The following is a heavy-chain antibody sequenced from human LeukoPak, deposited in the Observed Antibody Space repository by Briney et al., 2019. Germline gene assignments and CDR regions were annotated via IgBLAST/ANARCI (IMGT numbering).Heavy chain of an antibody. D-gene: IGHD3-10*02. Sequence: GGSLRLSCAASGFTFSSYAVGWVRQAPGEGLGWVSSIRGSGGSTYYADSVKGRFTICRDNSKTTLYLQMNSLRAEDTAVYYCAKSSLYYYGRGYGNWFDPWGQGTLVTVSS. V-gene: IGHV3-23*01. CDR3: AKSSLYYYGRGYGNWFDP. CDR1: GFTFSSYA. J-gene: IGHJ5*02. CDR2: IRGSGGST.